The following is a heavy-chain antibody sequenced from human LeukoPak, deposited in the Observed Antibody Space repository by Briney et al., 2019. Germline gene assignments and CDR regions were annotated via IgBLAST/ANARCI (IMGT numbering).Heavy chain of an antibody. CDR1: GGSISSGGFY. CDR2: IYYSGST. D-gene: IGHD1-26*01. Sequence: SETLSLTCTISGGSISSGGFYWSWIRQHPGKGLEWIGYIYYSGSTNYNPSLKSRVTISVDTSKNQFSLKLSSVTAADTAVYYCARGSDYGDYYYYGMDVWGQGTTVTVSS. CDR3: ARGSDYGDYYYYGMDV. J-gene: IGHJ6*02. V-gene: IGHV4-61*08.